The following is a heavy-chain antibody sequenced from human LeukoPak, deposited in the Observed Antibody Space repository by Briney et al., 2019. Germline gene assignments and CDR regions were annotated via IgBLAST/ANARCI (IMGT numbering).Heavy chain of an antibody. CDR3: AKDFRIGYSAHFDY. V-gene: IGHV3-23*01. CDR2: IYENGGTT. CDR1: GFTFRSHA. J-gene: IGHJ4*02. D-gene: IGHD2-21*01. Sequence: GGSLRLSCVGSGFTFRSHAVSWVRQAPEKGLEFVSGIYENGGTTYYADSVKGRFSISRDNSKNTLYLQMDGLRGEDTAVYYCAKDFRIGYSAHFDYWGQGALVTVSS.